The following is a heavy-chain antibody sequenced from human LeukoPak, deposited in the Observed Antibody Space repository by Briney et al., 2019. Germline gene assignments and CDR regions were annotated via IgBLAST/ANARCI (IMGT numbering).Heavy chain of an antibody. V-gene: IGHV3-23*01. D-gene: IGHD3-16*02. CDR1: GFTFSSYA. CDR3: AKALSSSFYYFDL. Sequence: GGSLRLSCAASGFTFSSYALTWVRQAPGKGLEWVSSISSSGGNTYYADSVKGRFTISRDNSRNTLYLQMNSLRAEDTAVYYCAKALSSSFYYFDLGGRGTLVTVSS. CDR2: ISSSGGNT. J-gene: IGHJ2*01.